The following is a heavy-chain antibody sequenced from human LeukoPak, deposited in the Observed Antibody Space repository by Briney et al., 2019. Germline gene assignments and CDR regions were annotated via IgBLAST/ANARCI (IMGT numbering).Heavy chain of an antibody. CDR3: ARPGVITHSVAMDV. V-gene: IGHV3-66*04. CDR2: IYSGGSA. Sequence: GGSLRLSCSASGFTFSNNDMTWVRQAPGKGLEWVSIIYSGGSAYYADSVKGRFTISSQNTKKTLYLQMNSLGDEDTAVYYCARPGVITHSVAMDVWGQGTTVTVSS. CDR1: GFTFSNND. J-gene: IGHJ6*02. D-gene: IGHD3-16*02.